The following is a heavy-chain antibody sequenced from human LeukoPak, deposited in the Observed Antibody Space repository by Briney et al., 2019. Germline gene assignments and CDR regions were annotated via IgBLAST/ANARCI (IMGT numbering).Heavy chain of an antibody. CDR2: IIPIFGTA. D-gene: IGHD3-3*01. V-gene: IGHV1-69*13. CDR1: GGTFSSYA. Sequence: ASVKVSCKACGGTFSSYAISWVRQAPGQGLEWMGGIIPIFGTANYAQKFQGRVTITADESTSTAYMELSSLRSEDTAVYYCARALNYDFWSGYYDYWGQGTLVTVSS. J-gene: IGHJ4*02. CDR3: ARALNYDFWSGYYDY.